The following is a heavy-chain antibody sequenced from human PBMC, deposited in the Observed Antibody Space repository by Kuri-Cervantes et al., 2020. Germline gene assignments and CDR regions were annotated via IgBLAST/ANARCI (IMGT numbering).Heavy chain of an antibody. D-gene: IGHD6-19*01. Sequence: GESLKISCVASGFTFSRYHMDWVRQAPGKGLEWVSYISSGGSTIYYADSVKGRFTISRDNAKNSLYLQMNSLRAEDTAVYYCARPPARYSSGWYGSWGQGTLVTVSS. CDR2: ISSGGSTI. J-gene: IGHJ5*01. CDR1: GFTFSRYH. V-gene: IGHV3-48*03. CDR3: ARPPARYSSGWYGS.